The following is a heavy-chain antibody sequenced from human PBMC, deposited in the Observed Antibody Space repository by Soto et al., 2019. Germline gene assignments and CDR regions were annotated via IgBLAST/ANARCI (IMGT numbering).Heavy chain of an antibody. J-gene: IGHJ6*02. D-gene: IGHD3-3*01. Sequence: GASVKVSCKASGYTFTSYDINWVRQATGQGLEWMGWMNPNSGNTGYAQKFQGRVTMTRNTSISTAYMELSSLRSEDTAVYYCARAARGITIFGVAIDYGMDVWGQGTTVTVYS. CDR1: GYTFTSYD. CDR3: ARAARGITIFGVAIDYGMDV. V-gene: IGHV1-8*01. CDR2: MNPNSGNT.